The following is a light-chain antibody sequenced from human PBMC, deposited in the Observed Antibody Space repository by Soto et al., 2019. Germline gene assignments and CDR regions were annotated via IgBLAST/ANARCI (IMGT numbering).Light chain of an antibody. Sequence: EIVMTQSPATLSVSPGEGAPLSCRASQSVSSNLTWYQQKPGQSPRLLIYGASNRATGVPARFSGTGCGTDYTLTISSLQSDDFAVYYGQQYNDWPPLTFGGGTKVDI. CDR1: QSVSSN. CDR3: QQYNDWPPLT. CDR2: GAS. J-gene: IGKJ4*01. V-gene: IGKV3-15*01.